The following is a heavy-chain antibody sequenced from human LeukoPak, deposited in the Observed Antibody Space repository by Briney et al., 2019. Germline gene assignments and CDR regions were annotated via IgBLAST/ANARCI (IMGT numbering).Heavy chain of an antibody. D-gene: IGHD2-2*01. CDR3: ARGGVPAAIKFCWFDP. CDR2: MNPNSGNT. CDR1: GYTFTSYD. Sequence: GASVKVSCKASGYTFTSYDINWVRQATGQGLEWMGWMNPNSGNTGYAQKFQGRVTMTRNTSISTAYMELSSLRSEDTAVYYCARGGVPAAIKFCWFDPWGQGTLVTVSS. J-gene: IGHJ5*02. V-gene: IGHV1-8*01.